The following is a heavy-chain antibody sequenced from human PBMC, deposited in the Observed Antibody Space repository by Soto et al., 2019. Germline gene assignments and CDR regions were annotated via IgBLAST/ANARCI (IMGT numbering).Heavy chain of an antibody. CDR1: GYSFTNYG. D-gene: IGHD3-3*01. CDR2: INAYNGNT. J-gene: IGHJ6*01. Sequence: ASVKVSCKASGYSFTNYGIHWVRQAPGQSLEWMGWINAYNGNTKYSQKFQGRVTFTRDTSASTVYMEVSSLRSEDTAVYYCARGDRWGHYDFWSGPSVVLYSGMDVWGQGTTVTVSS. CDR3: ARGDRWGHYDFWSGPSVVLYSGMDV. V-gene: IGHV1-3*01.